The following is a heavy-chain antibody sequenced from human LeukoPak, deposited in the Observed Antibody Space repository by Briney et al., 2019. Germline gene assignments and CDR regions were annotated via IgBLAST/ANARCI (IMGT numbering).Heavy chain of an antibody. CDR2: IKSKTDGGTT. CDR1: GFTFSNAW. CDR3: TSARLHYYYGMDV. Sequence: KSGGSLRLSCAASGFTFSNAWMSWVRQAPGKGLEWVGRIKSKTDGGTTDYAAPVKGRFTISRDDSKNTLYLQMNSLKTEDTAVYYCTSARLHYYYGMDVWGQGTTVTVSS. V-gene: IGHV3-15*01. D-gene: IGHD3-16*01. J-gene: IGHJ6*02.